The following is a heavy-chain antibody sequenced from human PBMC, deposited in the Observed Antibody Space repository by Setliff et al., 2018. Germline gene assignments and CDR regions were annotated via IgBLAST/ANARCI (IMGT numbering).Heavy chain of an antibody. CDR2: IHYSGST. CDR3: ARGGDSGSYFLANHDSFDI. V-gene: IGHV4-39*07. D-gene: IGHD1-26*01. Sequence: LSLTCTVSGGSISSSSYYWGWIRQPPGKGLEWIGSIHYSGSTYYNPSLKSRVTISIDTSKNQFSLKLSSVTAADTAVYYCARGGDSGSYFLANHDSFDIWGQGTMVTVSS. J-gene: IGHJ3*02. CDR1: GGSISSSSYY.